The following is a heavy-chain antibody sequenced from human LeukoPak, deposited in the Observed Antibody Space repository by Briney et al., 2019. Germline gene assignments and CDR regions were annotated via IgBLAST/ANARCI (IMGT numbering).Heavy chain of an antibody. Sequence: PGGSLRLSCAASGFTFSSYWMHWVRQAPGKGLVCVSRINSDGSSISYADSVKGRFTISRDNAKNTLYLQMNSLRAEDTAVFYCARGGSYSPDAFDIWGQGTMVTVSS. CDR3: ARGGSYSPDAFDI. J-gene: IGHJ3*02. CDR1: GFTFSSYW. D-gene: IGHD1-26*01. V-gene: IGHV3-74*01. CDR2: INSDGSSI.